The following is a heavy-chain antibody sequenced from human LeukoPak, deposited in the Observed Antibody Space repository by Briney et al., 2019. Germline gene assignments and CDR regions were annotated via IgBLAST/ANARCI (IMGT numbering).Heavy chain of an antibody. CDR3: ASIVYNWNYAFDY. CDR2: ISGSGGST. CDR1: GFTFSSYA. Sequence: LPGGSLRLSCAASGFTFSSYAMSWVRQAPGKGLEWVSAISGSGGSTYYADSVKGRFTISRDNAKNSLYLQMNSLRAEDTAVYYCASIVYNWNYAFDYWGQGTLVTVSS. D-gene: IGHD1-7*01. V-gene: IGHV3-23*01. J-gene: IGHJ4*02.